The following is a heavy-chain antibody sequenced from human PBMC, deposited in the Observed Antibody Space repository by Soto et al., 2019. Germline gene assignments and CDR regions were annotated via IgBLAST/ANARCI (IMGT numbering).Heavy chain of an antibody. CDR3: ARMGDYYDNAGDAFGL. CDR2: IFANDEE. Sequence: QVTLKESGPVLVKPTETLTLTCTVSGFSLSNARMGVSWIRQPPGKALEWLAHIFANDEESYNTSLRSRLTISRDTAKNQGVLTMTNMDPVDTATYYCARMGDYYDNAGDAFGLWGQGTRVTVSS. CDR1: GFSLSNARMG. V-gene: IGHV2-26*01. J-gene: IGHJ3*01. D-gene: IGHD3-22*01.